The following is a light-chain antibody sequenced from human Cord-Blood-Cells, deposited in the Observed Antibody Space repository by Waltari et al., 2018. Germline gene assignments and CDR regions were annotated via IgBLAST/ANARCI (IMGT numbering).Light chain of an antibody. V-gene: IGKV2-28*01. CDR1: QSLLHSNGYNY. CDR2: LGS. J-gene: IGKJ5*01. Sequence: DIVMTQSPLPLPVTPGEPAPISCRSSQSLLHSNGYNYLDWYLQKPGQSPQLLIYLGSNRDSGVPDRFSGSGSGTDFTLKISRVEAEDVGVYYCMQALQTPITFGQGTRLEIK. CDR3: MQALQTPIT.